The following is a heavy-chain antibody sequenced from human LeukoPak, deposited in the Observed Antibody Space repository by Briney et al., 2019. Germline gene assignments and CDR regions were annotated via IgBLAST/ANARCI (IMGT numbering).Heavy chain of an antibody. Sequence: PSETLSLTCTVSGGSSSSYYWSWIRQPPGKGLEWIGYIYYSGSTNYNPSLKSRVTISVDTSKNQFSLKLSSVTAADTAVYYCARGVFGIRFDPWGQGTLVTVSS. CDR1: GGSSSSYY. D-gene: IGHD3-10*01. CDR3: ARGVFGIRFDP. V-gene: IGHV4-59*01. J-gene: IGHJ5*02. CDR2: IYYSGST.